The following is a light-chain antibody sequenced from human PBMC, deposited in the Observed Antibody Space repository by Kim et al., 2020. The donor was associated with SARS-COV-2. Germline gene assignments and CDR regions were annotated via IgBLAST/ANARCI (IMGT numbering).Light chain of an antibody. CDR2: NNS. CDR1: SSNIGSQT. J-gene: IGLJ1*01. V-gene: IGLV1-44*01. Sequence: QSVLTQPLSVSGIPGQRVTISCSGSSSNIGSQTVNWYQHLPGTAPKLLIYNNSGRPSGVPDRFSGSKSGTSASLAISGLQSEDEADYYCAAWDDSLNGRGVFGTGTKVTVL. CDR3: AAWDDSLNGRGV.